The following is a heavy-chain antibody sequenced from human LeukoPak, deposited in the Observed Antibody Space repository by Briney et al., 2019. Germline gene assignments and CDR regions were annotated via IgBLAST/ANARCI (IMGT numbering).Heavy chain of an antibody. V-gene: IGHV3-33*06. CDR2: IWYDGSNK. D-gene: IGHD2-15*01. J-gene: IGHJ4*02. CDR1: GFTFSSYG. Sequence: GGSLRLSCAASGFTFSSYGMHWVRQAPGKGLEWVAVIWYDGSNKYYADSVKGRFTISRDNTKNTLYLQMNSLRAEDTAVYYCAKGPGSYLDYWGQGTLVTVSS. CDR3: AKGPGSYLDY.